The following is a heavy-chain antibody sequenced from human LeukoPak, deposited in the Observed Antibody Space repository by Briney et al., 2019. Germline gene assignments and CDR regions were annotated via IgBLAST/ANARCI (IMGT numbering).Heavy chain of an antibody. D-gene: IGHD6-25*01. Sequence: GESLRLSCTASGFTFSDCDMNWFRQAPGKGLQWVSSISYMGDHRYYADSAKGRFTISRDNAKNSLYLQMANLRADDTAVYYCGKAFPPLRVAAAGDYWGQGTLVTVSS. V-gene: IGHV3-21*06. J-gene: IGHJ4*02. CDR2: ISYMGDHR. CDR3: GKAFPPLRVAAAGDY. CDR1: GFTFSDCD.